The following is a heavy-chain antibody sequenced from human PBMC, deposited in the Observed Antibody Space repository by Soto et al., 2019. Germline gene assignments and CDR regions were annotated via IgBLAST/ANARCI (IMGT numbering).Heavy chain of an antibody. D-gene: IGHD3-22*01. CDR3: ARQASGYYYGWFDP. J-gene: IGHJ5*02. CDR2: IFYSGGT. V-gene: IGHV4-39*01. Sequence: QLLLQESGPGLVKPSETLSLTCTVSGGSILDSTYYWAWIRQSPGKGLEWIGTIFYSGGTFYTPSLKSRLTMSVDTSNNQFSLKLSSVTAADTAVYYCARQASGYYYGWFDPWGQGTLVTVSS. CDR1: GGSILDSTYY.